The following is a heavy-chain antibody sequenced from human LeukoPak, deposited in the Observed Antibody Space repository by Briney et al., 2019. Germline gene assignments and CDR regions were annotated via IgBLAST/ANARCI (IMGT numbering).Heavy chain of an antibody. CDR3: ARGDCSGGSCEAAFDI. Sequence: GGSLRLSCAASGFTFSSYAMHWVRQAPGKGLEWVAVISYDGSNKYYADPVKGRFTISRDNSKNTLYLQMNSLRAEDTAVYYCARGDCSGGSCEAAFDIWGQGTMVTVSS. D-gene: IGHD2-15*01. CDR2: ISYDGSNK. CDR1: GFTFSSYA. J-gene: IGHJ3*02. V-gene: IGHV3-30-3*01.